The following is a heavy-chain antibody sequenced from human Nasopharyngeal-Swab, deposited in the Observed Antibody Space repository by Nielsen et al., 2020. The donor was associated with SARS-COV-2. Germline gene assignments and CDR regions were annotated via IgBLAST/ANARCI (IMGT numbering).Heavy chain of an antibody. CDR3: ARAPPHSWFGELPSNGMDV. CDR2: FDPEDGET. CDR1: GYTLTELS. D-gene: IGHD3-10*01. J-gene: IGHJ6*02. V-gene: IGHV1-24*01. Sequence: ASVKVSCKVSGYTLTELSMHWVRQAPGKGLEWMGGFDPEDGETIYAQKFQGRVTMTEDTSTDTAYMELSSLRSEDTAVYYCARAPPHSWFGELPSNGMDVWGQGTTVTVSS.